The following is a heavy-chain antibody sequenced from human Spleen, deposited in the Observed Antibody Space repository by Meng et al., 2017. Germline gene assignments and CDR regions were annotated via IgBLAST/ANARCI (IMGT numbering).Heavy chain of an antibody. D-gene: IGHD3-22*01. CDR3: ARVPMYYYDRTFDY. V-gene: IGHV4-61*01. J-gene: IGHJ4*02. CDR2: IYYSGST. CDR1: GGSVSSGIYY. Sequence: QWQMQESGPGLGSPLETLSLTCTCSGGSVSSGIYYWSWIRQPPGKGLEWIGYIYYSGSTNYNPSLKSRVTISVDTSKNQFSLKLSSVTAADTAVYYCARVPMYYYDRTFDYWGQGTLVTVSS.